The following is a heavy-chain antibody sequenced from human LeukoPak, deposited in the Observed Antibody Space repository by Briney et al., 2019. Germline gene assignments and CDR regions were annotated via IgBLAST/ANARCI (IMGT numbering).Heavy chain of an antibody. Sequence: GGFLRPSCGAAGFTFSSYAMHGVRKAPDKGLERVAVISYDASNKYYADSVKGRFTISRDNSKNTLYLQMNSLRDEDTAVYYCARDGGYSGLLRTGKIQLGFDYWGQGTLVTVSS. V-gene: IGHV3-30-3*01. D-gene: IGHD5-12*01. CDR1: GFTFSSYA. J-gene: IGHJ4*02. CDR2: ISYDASNK. CDR3: ARDGGYSGLLRTGKIQLGFDY.